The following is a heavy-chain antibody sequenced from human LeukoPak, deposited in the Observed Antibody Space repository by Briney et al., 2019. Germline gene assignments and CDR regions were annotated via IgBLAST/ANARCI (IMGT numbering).Heavy chain of an antibody. CDR2: IDDGGNT. CDR3: ARFSRITWGDWGDAFDI. CDR1: GGSFSDYI. V-gene: IGHV4-34*01. D-gene: IGHD2-21*02. Sequence: PSETLSLTCSVYGGSFSDYIWSWIRQSPGKGLEWIGEIDDGGNTNYNPSLMSRVIVSMEKSKKQFSLVMRSVAPADTAVYYCARFSRITWGDWGDAFDIWGQGTTVIVSS. J-gene: IGHJ3*02.